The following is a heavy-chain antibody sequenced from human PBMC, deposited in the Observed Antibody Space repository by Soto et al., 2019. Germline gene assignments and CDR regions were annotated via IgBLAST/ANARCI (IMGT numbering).Heavy chain of an antibody. D-gene: IGHD1-26*01. CDR1: VGTFSSYA. CDR3: ARDGELPSNYGFDY. V-gene: IGHV1-69*06. J-gene: IGHJ4*02. CDR2: IIPIFGTA. Sequence: VSCNASVGTFSSYAISWVRQAPGQGLEWMGGIIPIFGTANYAQKFQGRVTITADKSTSTAYMELSSLRSEDTAVYYCARDGELPSNYGFDYWGQGTLVTVSS.